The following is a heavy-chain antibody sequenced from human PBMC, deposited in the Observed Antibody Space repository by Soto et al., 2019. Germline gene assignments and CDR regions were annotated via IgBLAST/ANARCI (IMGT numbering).Heavy chain of an antibody. CDR1: GFTFSSYG. J-gene: IGHJ4*02. Sequence: QVQLVESGGGVVQPGRSLRLSCAASGFTFSSYGMQWVRQAPGKGLVWVAIIWYDGSNKYYADSVKGRFTISRDNSRNTLYLQINSLRAEDTAVYYCARDNSNSRPAYFEYWGQGTLVTVSS. V-gene: IGHV3-33*01. D-gene: IGHD4-4*01. CDR3: ARDNSNSRPAYFEY. CDR2: IWYDGSNK.